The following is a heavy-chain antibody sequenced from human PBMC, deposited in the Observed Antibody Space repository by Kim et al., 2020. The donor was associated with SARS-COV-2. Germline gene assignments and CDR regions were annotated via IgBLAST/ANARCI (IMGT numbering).Heavy chain of an antibody. V-gene: IGHV3-30*18. CDR1: GFTFSSYG. CDR2: ISYDGSNK. J-gene: IGHJ5*02. Sequence: GGSLRLSCAASGFTFSSYGMHWVRQAPGKGLEWVAVISYDGSNKYYADSVKGRFTISRDNSKNTLYLQMNSLRAEDTAVYYCAKDLATPWGQGTLVTVSS. CDR3: AKDLATP. D-gene: IGHD1-1*01.